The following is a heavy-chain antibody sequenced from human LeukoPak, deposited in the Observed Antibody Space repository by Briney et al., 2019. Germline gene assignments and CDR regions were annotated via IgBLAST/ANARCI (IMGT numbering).Heavy chain of an antibody. CDR2: IRQDGGTK. D-gene: IGHD3-22*01. CDR3: ARDCSDSSSDYYPLGY. J-gene: IGHJ4*02. V-gene: IGHV3-7*01. CDR1: GFTFSNYW. Sequence: PGGSLRLSCAASGFTFSNYWMTWLRQAPGRGLEWVANIRQDGGTKYYVDSVKGRFTISRDNAMNSLYLQMNRLRAEDTAVYYCARDCSDSSSDYYPLGYWGQGTLVTVSS.